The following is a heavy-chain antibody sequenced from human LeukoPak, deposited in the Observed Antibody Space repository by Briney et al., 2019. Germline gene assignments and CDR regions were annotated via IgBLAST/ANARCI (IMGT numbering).Heavy chain of an antibody. CDR2: ISYDGSNK. CDR3: ARGDMWYDP. V-gene: IGHV3-30*14. Sequence: GGSLRLSCAASGFTFSSYAMHWVRQAPGKGLEWVAVISYDGSNKYYADSVKGRFTISRDNSKNTLYLQMNSLRAEDTAVYFCARGDMWYDPWGQGTLVTVSS. CDR1: GFTFSSYA. D-gene: IGHD2-15*01. J-gene: IGHJ5*02.